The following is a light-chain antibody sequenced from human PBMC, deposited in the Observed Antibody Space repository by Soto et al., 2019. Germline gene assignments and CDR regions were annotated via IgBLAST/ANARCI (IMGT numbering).Light chain of an antibody. Sequence: DIQMTQSPSTLSASVEDRVTITCRATQSVNRWLAWYQQKPGKAPKLLIYDASTLESGVPTRFSGSGGGTDFTLSISSVQPEDFATYFCQQSYMDPITFGQGTRLEIK. CDR1: QSVNRW. J-gene: IGKJ5*01. V-gene: IGKV1-5*01. CDR2: DAS. CDR3: QQSYMDPIT.